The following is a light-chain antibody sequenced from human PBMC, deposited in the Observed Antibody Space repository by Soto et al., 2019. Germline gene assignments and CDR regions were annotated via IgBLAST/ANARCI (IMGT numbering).Light chain of an antibody. CDR2: EVS. Sequence: LTQPASVSGSPGQSITISCTGTSSDVGAHNFVSWYQQHPGKAPKLMIYEVSNRPSGVSDRFSGSKSGNTASLTISGLQAEDEADYYCNSYTTAAARVFGTGIQVTVL. CDR1: SSDVGAHNF. CDR3: NSYTTAAARV. J-gene: IGLJ1*01. V-gene: IGLV2-14*01.